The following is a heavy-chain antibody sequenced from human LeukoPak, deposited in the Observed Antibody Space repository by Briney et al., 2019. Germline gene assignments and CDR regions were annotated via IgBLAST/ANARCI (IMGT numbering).Heavy chain of an antibody. J-gene: IGHJ4*02. CDR3: ARRQGYFFDY. CDR1: GFIFKLFA. V-gene: IGHV3-23*01. Sequence: GGSLRLSCVGSGFIFKLFAVGWVRQAPGKGLEWVSTISGSGGSTYYADSVKGRFTISRDNSKNTLYLQMNSLRAEDTAVYYCARRQGYFFDYCGQGTLVTVSS. CDR2: ISGSGGST.